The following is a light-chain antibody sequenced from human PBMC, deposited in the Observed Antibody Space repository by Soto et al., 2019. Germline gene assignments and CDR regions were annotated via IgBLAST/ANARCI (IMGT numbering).Light chain of an antibody. CDR3: AAWDDSLNGYV. V-gene: IGLV1-44*01. CDR2: SNN. CDR1: SSNIGAGYD. J-gene: IGLJ1*01. Sequence: QSVLAQPPSVSGAPGQKVTISCTGSSSNIGAGYDLHWYQQLPGTAPKLLIYSNNQRPSGVPDRFSGSKSGTSASLAISGLQSEDEADYYCAAWDDSLNGYVFGTGTKLTVL.